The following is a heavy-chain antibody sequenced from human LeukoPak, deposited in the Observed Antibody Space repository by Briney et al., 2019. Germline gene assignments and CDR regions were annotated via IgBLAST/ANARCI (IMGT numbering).Heavy chain of an antibody. J-gene: IGHJ4*02. D-gene: IGHD3-10*01. CDR3: ARVRTYSYASGTYIFDY. Sequence: GASVKVSCKASGYTFTGFYIHWVRQAPGQGLEWMGWINPNSGDTNYAQKFQGRVAMTRDTSISTAYMELNRLRSDDTAVYYCARVRTYSYASGTYIFDYWGQGTLVTVSS. CDR2: INPNSGDT. V-gene: IGHV1-2*02. CDR1: GYTFTGFY.